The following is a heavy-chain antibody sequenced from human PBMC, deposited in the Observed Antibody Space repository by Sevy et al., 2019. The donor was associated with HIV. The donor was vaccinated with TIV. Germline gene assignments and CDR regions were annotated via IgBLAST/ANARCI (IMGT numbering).Heavy chain of an antibody. CDR1: GFTFGDYA. CDR2: IRRNSHEPYGGTT. V-gene: IGHV3-49*03. D-gene: IGHD5-12*01. CDR3: TRALATADTPEYYFDY. Sequence: GGSLRLSCTSSGFTFGDYAMSWFRQAPGKGLEWVAFIRRNSHEPYGGTTEYAASVKVRFTISRDDSKSIAYLQMNSLKTEDTAVYYCTRALATADTPEYYFDYWGQGILVTVSS. J-gene: IGHJ4*02.